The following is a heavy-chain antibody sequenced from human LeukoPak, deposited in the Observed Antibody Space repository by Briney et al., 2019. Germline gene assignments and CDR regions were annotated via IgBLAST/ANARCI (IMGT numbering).Heavy chain of an antibody. CDR2: ISGSGGST. D-gene: IGHD3-3*01. CDR3: AKYVLRFLEWLFPAYFDY. CDR1: GFTFSSYA. V-gene: IGHV3-23*01. J-gene: IGHJ4*02. Sequence: PGGSLRLSRAASGFTFSSYAMSWVRQAPGKGLEWVSAISGSGGSTYYADSVKGRFTISRDNSKNTLYLQMNSLRAEDTAVYYCAKYVLRFLEWLFPAYFDYWGQGTLVTVSS.